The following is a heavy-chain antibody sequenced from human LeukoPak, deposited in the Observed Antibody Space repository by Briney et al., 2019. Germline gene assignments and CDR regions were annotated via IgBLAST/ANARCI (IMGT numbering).Heavy chain of an antibody. Sequence: PGGSLRFSGAASGFTVRSSYMTWVRKAPGKGLKWVSVIRSGGSTVYADFVKGRFTISRDNSKNTLYLQLNSLRAEDTAVYYCAREGSGRTAYNDGLDVWGQGTMVTVSS. D-gene: IGHD3-10*01. CDR1: GFTVRSSY. V-gene: IGHV3-53*01. CDR2: IRSGGST. J-gene: IGHJ3*01. CDR3: AREGSGRTAYNDGLDV.